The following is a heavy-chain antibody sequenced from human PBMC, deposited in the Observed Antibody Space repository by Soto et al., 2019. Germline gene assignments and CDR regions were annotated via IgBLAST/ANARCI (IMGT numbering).Heavy chain of an antibody. CDR2: INPSGGKT. V-gene: IGHV1-46*01. Sequence: ASVKVSCKASGYTFTNHYIHWVRQGPGQGPEWMGTINPSGGKTDYAQKFKGRVTLTSDTPTSTVYMELRSLRSEDTAIYYCARDEYHYGSGSSYSTLDDWGQGTLVTVSS. CDR1: GYTFTNHY. D-gene: IGHD3-10*01. CDR3: ARDEYHYGSGSSYSTLDD. J-gene: IGHJ4*02.